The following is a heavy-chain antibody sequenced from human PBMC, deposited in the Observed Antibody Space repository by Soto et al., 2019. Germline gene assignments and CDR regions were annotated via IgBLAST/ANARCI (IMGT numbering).Heavy chain of an antibody. CDR2: IRFDGNKK. D-gene: IGHD3-9*01. CDR1: GLTFSSYG. CDR3: ARKPAYEYDPTAYFLN. J-gene: IGHJ4*02. V-gene: IGHV3-33*01. Sequence: QVQPVDSGGGVVQPGRSLRLSCAAPGLTFSSYGMHWVPQAPGKGLEWVAVIRFDGNKKYYADSVKGRFDISRDNSENMLYLEMNGLRADDSAVYSCARKPAYEYDPTAYFLNWGQGTLVTVTS.